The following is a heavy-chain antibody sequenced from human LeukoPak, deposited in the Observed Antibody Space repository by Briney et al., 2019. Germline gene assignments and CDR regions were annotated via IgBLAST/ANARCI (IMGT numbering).Heavy chain of an antibody. Sequence: SETLSLTCAAYGGSFSGYYWSWIRQPPGKGLEWIGEINHSGSTNYNPSLKSRVTISVDTSKNQFSLKLSPVTAADTAVYYCARGSAPVRGSSTDYWGQGTLVTVSS. D-gene: IGHD1-26*01. J-gene: IGHJ4*02. CDR1: GGSFSGYY. CDR2: INHSGST. CDR3: ARGSAPVRGSSTDY. V-gene: IGHV4-34*01.